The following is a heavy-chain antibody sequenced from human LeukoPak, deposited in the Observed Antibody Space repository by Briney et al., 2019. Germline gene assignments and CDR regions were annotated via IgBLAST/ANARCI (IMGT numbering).Heavy chain of an antibody. V-gene: IGHV4-34*01. J-gene: IGHJ4*02. CDR2: INHSGST. D-gene: IGHD3-10*01. CDR3: ARDTVQGRYFDY. Sequence: KPSETLSLTCAVYGGSFSGYYWSWIRQPPGKGLEWIGEINHSGSTNYNPSLKSRVTISVDTSKNQLSLKLSSVTAADTAVYYCARDTVQGRYFDYWGQGTLVTVSS. CDR1: GGSFSGYY.